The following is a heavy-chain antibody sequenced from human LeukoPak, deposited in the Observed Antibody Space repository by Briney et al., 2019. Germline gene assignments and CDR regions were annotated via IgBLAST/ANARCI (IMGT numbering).Heavy chain of an antibody. CDR1: GYSISSGYF. CDR3: AREASGWSRRPFDY. J-gene: IGHJ4*02. CDR2: IYHSGNT. D-gene: IGHD6-19*01. Sequence: PSETLSLTCTVSGYSISSGYFWGWIRQPPGNGLEWIGNIYHSGNTYYNPSLKSRVTISVDTSKNQFSLKLSSVTAADTAVYYCAREASGWSRRPFDYWGQGTLVTVSS. V-gene: IGHV4-38-2*02.